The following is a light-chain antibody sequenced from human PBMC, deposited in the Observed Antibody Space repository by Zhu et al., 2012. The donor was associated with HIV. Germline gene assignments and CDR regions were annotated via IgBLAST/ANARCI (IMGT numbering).Light chain of an antibody. J-gene: IGKJ3*01. CDR2: DAS. V-gene: IGKV1-9*01. CDR3: QQLNTYPLFT. Sequence: RVTITCRASESISRYLAWYQQKPGKAPKLLIYDASTLQSGVPSTFSGSGSGTEFTLTISSLQPEDFAIYYCQQLNTYPLFTFGPGTKVDIK. CDR1: ESISRY.